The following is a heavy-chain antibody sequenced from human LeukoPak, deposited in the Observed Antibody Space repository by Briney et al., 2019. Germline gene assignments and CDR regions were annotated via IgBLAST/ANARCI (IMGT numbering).Heavy chain of an antibody. CDR3: ARGDWYGYYMDV. CDR1: GFTFSSYS. Sequence: GGSLRLSCAASGFTFSSYSMNWVRQAPGKGLEWVSSISSSSSYIYYADSVKGRFTISRDNAKNSLYLQMNSLRAEDTAVYYCARGDWYGYYMDVWGKGTTVTVSS. J-gene: IGHJ6*03. V-gene: IGHV3-21*01. CDR2: ISSSSSYI. D-gene: IGHD3-9*01.